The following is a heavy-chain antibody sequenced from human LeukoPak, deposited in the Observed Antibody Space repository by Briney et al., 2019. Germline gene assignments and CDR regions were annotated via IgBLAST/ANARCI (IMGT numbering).Heavy chain of an antibody. Sequence: PGGSLRLSCAASGFTFSSYWMSWVRQAPGKGLEWLANVKQDGSEKYYVDSVKGRFTISRDNAKNSLYLQMNSLRAEDTAVYYCARDCSSTNCFGNYWGQGTLVTVSS. CDR1: GFTFSSYW. D-gene: IGHD2-2*01. CDR3: ARDCSSTNCFGNY. CDR2: VKQDGSEK. V-gene: IGHV3-7*01. J-gene: IGHJ4*02.